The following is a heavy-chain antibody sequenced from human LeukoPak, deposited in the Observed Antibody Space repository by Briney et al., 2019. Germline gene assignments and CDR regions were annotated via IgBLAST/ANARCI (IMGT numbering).Heavy chain of an antibody. CDR2: IYYSGST. Sequence: SETLSLTCTVSGGSISSSSYYWGWIRQPPGKGLEWIGSIYYSGSTYYNPSLKSRVTISVDTSKNQFSLKLSSVTAADTAVYYCARDDHYGSGSSLDYWGQGTLVTVSS. CDR3: ARDDHYGSGSSLDY. CDR1: GGSISSSSYY. J-gene: IGHJ4*02. V-gene: IGHV4-39*07. D-gene: IGHD3-10*01.